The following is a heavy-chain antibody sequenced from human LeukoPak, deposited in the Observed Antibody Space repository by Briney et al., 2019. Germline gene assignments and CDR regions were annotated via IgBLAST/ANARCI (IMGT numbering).Heavy chain of an antibody. CDR3: PRSRDYYDSSGYFDY. V-gene: IGHV5-51*01. CDR1: GYSFTSYS. Sequence: GESLKISCKGSGYSFTSYSIGWVGQMPGKGLVWMGIIYPGDSDTRYSPSFQGQVTISADKSISTAYLQWSSLKASDTAMHYCPRSRDYYDSSGYFDYWGQGTLVTVSS. J-gene: IGHJ4*02. CDR2: IYPGDSDT. D-gene: IGHD3-22*01.